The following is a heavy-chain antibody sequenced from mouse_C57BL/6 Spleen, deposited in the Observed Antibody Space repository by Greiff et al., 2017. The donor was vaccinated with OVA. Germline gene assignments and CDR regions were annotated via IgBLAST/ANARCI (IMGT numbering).Heavy chain of an antibody. J-gene: IGHJ4*01. CDR1: GYTFTSYG. CDR2: IYPRSGNT. D-gene: IGHD1-1*01. Sequence: QVQLKESGAELARPGASVKLSCKASGYTFTSYGISWVKQRTGQGLEWIGEIYPRSGNTYYNEKFKGKATLTADKSSSTAYMELRSLTSEDSAVYFCARSITTVVASFYYAMDYWGQGTSVTVSS. V-gene: IGHV1-81*01. CDR3: ARSITTVVASFYYAMDY.